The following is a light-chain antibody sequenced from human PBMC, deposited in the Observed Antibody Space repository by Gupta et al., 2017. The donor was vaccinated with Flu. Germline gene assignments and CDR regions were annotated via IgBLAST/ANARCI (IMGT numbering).Light chain of an antibody. CDR1: SLKDYY. CDR2: GKN. J-gene: IGLJ2*01. V-gene: IGLV3-19*01. CDR3: SCRHRDGHQM. Sequence: SSGLTQDPAVSVALGQTVSITCQGDSLKDYYASWFQQKPGQAPSLVFFGKNNRPSGIPDRFSASSSGDTSALTITGAQAEDEADYYCSCRHRDGHQMIGGGTRLTVL.